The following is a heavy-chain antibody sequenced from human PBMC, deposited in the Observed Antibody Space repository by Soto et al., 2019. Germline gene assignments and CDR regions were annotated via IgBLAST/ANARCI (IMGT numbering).Heavy chain of an antibody. CDR1: GFTFSYYW. V-gene: IGHV3-74*01. D-gene: IGHD1-26*01. Sequence: EVQLVESGGGLVQPGGSLRLSCAASGFTFSYYWMHWVRQAPGKGLVWVSRINSDGSVTDYADSVKGRFTISRDNAKNTLYLQMNSLRAEDTAVYYCARDGGSTPLDYWGQRTLVTVSS. CDR3: ARDGGSTPLDY. CDR2: INSDGSVT. J-gene: IGHJ4*02.